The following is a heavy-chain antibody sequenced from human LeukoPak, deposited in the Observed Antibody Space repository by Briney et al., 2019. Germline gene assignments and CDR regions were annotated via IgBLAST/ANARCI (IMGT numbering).Heavy chain of an antibody. CDR2: ISYDGSNE. D-gene: IGHD1-1*01. CDR1: GFTFRSYG. J-gene: IGHJ6*02. V-gene: IGHV3-30*18. CDR3: AKGGNDFYYYGLDV. Sequence: GRSLRLSCAASGFTFRSYGMHWVRQAPGRGLEWVAVISYDGSNEYYVDPVKGRFNISRDNSKNTLYLQMHSLRVEDTARYYCAKGGNDFYYYGLDVWGQGTTVTVSS.